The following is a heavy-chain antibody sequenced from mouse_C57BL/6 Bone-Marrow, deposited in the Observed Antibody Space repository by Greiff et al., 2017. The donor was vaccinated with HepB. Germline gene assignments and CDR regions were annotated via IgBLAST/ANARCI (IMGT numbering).Heavy chain of an antibody. V-gene: IGHV2-9-1*01. J-gene: IGHJ4*01. CDR1: RFSLTSYA. CDR2: IWTGGGT. CDR3: ARAGGYGNYVAMDY. Sequence: VQLVESGPGLVAPSQSLSITCTVSRFSLTSYAISWVRQPPGKGLEWLGVIWTGGGTNYNSALKSRLSISKDNSKSQVFLKMNSLQTDDTARYYCARAGGYGNYVAMDYWGQGTSVTVSS. D-gene: IGHD2-1*01.